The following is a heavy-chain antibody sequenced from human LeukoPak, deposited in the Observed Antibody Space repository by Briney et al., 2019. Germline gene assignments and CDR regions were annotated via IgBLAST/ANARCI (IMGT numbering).Heavy chain of an antibody. CDR2: INHSGST. Sequence: SETLSLTCAVYGGSFSGYYWSWIRQSPGKGLEWIGEINHSGSTNYNPSLKSRVTISVDTSKNQFSLKLTSVTAADTAVYYCARGLNSGYDSMPYYFDYWGQGTLVTVSS. J-gene: IGHJ4*02. CDR3: ARGLNSGYDSMPYYFDY. D-gene: IGHD5-12*01. V-gene: IGHV4-34*01. CDR1: GGSFSGYY.